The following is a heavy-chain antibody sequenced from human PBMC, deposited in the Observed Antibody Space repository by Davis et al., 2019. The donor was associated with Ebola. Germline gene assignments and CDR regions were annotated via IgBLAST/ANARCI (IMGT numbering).Heavy chain of an antibody. D-gene: IGHD6-19*01. CDR2: ISSSSTTI. Sequence: GESLKISCAASGFTFSTFSMNWVRQAPGKGLEWVSYISSSSTTIYYADSVKGRFTISRDNAKNSLYLQMNSLRDEDTAVYYCAGGSSGWDASDIWGQGTTVTDSS. V-gene: IGHV3-48*02. CDR1: GFTFSTFS. CDR3: AGGSSGWDASDI. J-gene: IGHJ3*02.